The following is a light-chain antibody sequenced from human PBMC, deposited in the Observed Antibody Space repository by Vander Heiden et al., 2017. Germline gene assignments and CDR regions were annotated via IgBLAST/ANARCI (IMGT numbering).Light chain of an antibody. J-gene: IGKJ4*01. CDR3: QQRSNWPPALT. CDR2: DAS. Sequence: EIVLTQSPATLSLSPGERATLPCSASQSVSSYLAWYQQKPGQAPRLLIYDASNRATGIPARFSGSGSGTDFTLTISSLEPEEFAVYYCQQRSNWPPALTFGGGTKGRSN. CDR1: QSVSSY. V-gene: IGKV3-11*01.